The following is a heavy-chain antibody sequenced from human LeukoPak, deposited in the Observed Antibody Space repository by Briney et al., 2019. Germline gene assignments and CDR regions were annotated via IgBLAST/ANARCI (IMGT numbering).Heavy chain of an antibody. V-gene: IGHV3-23*01. D-gene: IGHD3-22*01. CDR3: AKDRLNYYDSSGYSSHFNWFDP. CDR2: ISRSGGST. Sequence: PGGSLRLSCAASGFTFSSYAMSWVRQAPGKGLEWVSAISRSGGSTYYADSVKGRFTISRDNSKNTLYLQMNSLRAEDTAVYYCAKDRLNYYDSSGYSSHFNWFDPWGQGTLVTVSS. CDR1: GFTFSSYA. J-gene: IGHJ5*02.